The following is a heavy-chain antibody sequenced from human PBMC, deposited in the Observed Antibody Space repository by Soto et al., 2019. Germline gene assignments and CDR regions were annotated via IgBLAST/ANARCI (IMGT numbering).Heavy chain of an antibody. CDR2: IYTSGST. J-gene: IGHJ4*02. CDR1: GDSMSKYY. CDR3: ARTVGAAYYFDF. V-gene: IGHV4-4*07. D-gene: IGHD1-26*01. Sequence: QVQLQESGPGLVKPSETLSLTCTVSGDSMSKYYWSWIRQPAGKGLEWIGRIYTSGSTNYNPSLKSRVNMSIDPSNNHFSQNLKSVTAADAAVYYCARTVGAAYYFDFWGQGALVTVSS.